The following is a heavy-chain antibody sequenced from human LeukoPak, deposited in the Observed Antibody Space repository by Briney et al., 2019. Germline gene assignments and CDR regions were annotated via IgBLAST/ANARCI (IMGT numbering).Heavy chain of an antibody. CDR3: TRGSYDVLTGYSTLGEY. D-gene: IGHD3-9*01. CDR1: GASISTSSSY. CDR2: IYYSGST. V-gene: IGHV4-39*01. Sequence: SETLSLTCTVSGASISTSSSYWGWIRQPPGKGLEWIGNIYYSGSTYYNPSLKSRLTISLDTSQRQFSLRLSSVTAADTALYYCTRGSYDVLTGYSTLGEYWGQGTLVTVSS. J-gene: IGHJ4*02.